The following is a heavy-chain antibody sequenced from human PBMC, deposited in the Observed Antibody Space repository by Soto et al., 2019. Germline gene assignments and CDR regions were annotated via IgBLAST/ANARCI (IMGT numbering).Heavy chain of an antibody. D-gene: IGHD3-3*01. CDR3: ARVVRGVGVVNFFGWFDP. CDR1: GGTFSSYA. J-gene: IGHJ5*02. Sequence: QVQLVQSGAEVKKPGSSVKVSCKASGGTFSSYAVSWVRQAPGQGLEWMGGIIPVFGTASYAQKFQGRLTISADEPTSIVDMELGSLRSEDTAVYYCARVVRGVGVVNFFGWFDPWGQGTLVIVSS. V-gene: IGHV1-69*01. CDR2: IIPVFGTA.